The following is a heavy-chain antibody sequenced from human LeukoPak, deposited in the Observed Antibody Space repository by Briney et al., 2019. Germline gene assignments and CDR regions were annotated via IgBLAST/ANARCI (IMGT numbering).Heavy chain of an antibody. J-gene: IGHJ5*02. CDR1: GFTFSSYW. D-gene: IGHD6-19*01. Sequence: GGSLRLSCAASGFTFSSYWMHWVRQAPGKGLVWVSRINSDGSSTSYADSVKGRFTTSRDNAKNTLYLQMNSLRAEDTAVYYCARVSSGWDDWFDPWGQGTLVTVSS. CDR2: INSDGSST. V-gene: IGHV3-74*01. CDR3: ARVSSGWDDWFDP.